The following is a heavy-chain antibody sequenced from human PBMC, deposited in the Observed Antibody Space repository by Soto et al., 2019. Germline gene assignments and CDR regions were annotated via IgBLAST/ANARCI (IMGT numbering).Heavy chain of an antibody. Sequence: QLQLQESGPGLVKPSETLSLTCTVSGGSISSSSYYWGWIRQPPGKGLEWIGSIYYRGRHYYNPSLESRVTMSVDMPKRRLALAVSSVAAADTAVYYCAGTLWCGELFLDGFDIWGQGTMVTVSS. J-gene: IGHJ3*02. CDR1: GGSISSSSYY. CDR2: IYYRGRH. V-gene: IGHV4-39*01. D-gene: IGHD3-10*01. CDR3: AGTLWCGELFLDGFDI.